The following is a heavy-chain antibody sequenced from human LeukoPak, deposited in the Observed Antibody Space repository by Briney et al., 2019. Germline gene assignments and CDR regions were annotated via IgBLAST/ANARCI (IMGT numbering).Heavy chain of an antibody. CDR2: ISGDGDST. V-gene: IGHV3-43*02. D-gene: IGHD5/OR15-5a*01. Sequence: GESLKISCAASGFTFDDYAMHWVRQAPGKGLEWVSLISGDGDSTYYADSVKGRFTISRDNSKNSLYLQMNSLRTEDTALYYCAKDSWVSTRGHYGFDCWGQGTLVTVSS. CDR3: AKDSWVSTRGHYGFDC. CDR1: GFTFDDYA. J-gene: IGHJ4*02.